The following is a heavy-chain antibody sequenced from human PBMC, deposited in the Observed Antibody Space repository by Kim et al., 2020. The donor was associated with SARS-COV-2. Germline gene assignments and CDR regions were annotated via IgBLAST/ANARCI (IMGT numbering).Heavy chain of an antibody. CDR2: INAGNGNT. Sequence: ASVKVSCKASGYTFTSYAMHWVRQAPGQRLEWMGWINAGNGNTKYSQKFQGRVTITRDTSASTDYMELSSLRSEDTAVYYCARGPWYYYGSGSYDYWGQGTLVTVSS. J-gene: IGHJ4*02. CDR3: ARGPWYYYGSGSYDY. D-gene: IGHD3-10*01. V-gene: IGHV1-3*01. CDR1: GYTFTSYA.